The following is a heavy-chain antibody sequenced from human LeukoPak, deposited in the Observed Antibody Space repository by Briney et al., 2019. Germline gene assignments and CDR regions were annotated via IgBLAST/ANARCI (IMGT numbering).Heavy chain of an antibody. CDR2: IFPSGGEI. CDR1: GFTFSTFA. Sequence: GGSLRLSCEASGFTFSTFAMIWVRQPPGKVLEWVSSIFPSGGEIHYADSVRGRFTISRDNSKSTLSLQMNSLRAEDTAIYYCATYRQVLLPFESWGQGTLVTVSS. V-gene: IGHV3-23*01. D-gene: IGHD2/OR15-2a*01. J-gene: IGHJ4*02. CDR3: ATYRQVLLPFES.